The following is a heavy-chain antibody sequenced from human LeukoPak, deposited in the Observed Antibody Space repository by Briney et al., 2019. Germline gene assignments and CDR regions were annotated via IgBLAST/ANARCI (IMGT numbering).Heavy chain of an antibody. CDR3: ARDPQVRGGYDLRSVSPDY. J-gene: IGHJ4*02. CDR2: INSDGSSA. CDR1: GFTFSYYW. D-gene: IGHD5-12*01. Sequence: GGSLRLSCAASGFTFSYYWMHWVRQAPGKGLVWVSRINSDGSSASYADSVKGRFTISRDNAKNTLYLQMNSLRAEDTAVYYCARDPQVRGGYDLRSVSPDYWGQGTLVTVSS. V-gene: IGHV3-74*01.